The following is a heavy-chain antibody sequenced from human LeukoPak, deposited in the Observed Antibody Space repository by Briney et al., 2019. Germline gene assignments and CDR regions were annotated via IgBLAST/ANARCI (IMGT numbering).Heavy chain of an antibody. CDR2: INHSGST. CDR3: ARLRHSSSPNWFVP. V-gene: IGHV4-34*01. CDR1: GGSFSGYY. J-gene: IGHJ5*02. D-gene: IGHD6-13*01. Sequence: SETLSLTCAVYGGSFSGYYWSWIRQPPGKGLEWIGEINHSGSTNYNPSLKSRVTISVDTSKNQFSLKLSSVTAADTAVYYCARLRHSSSPNWFVPWGQGTLVTVSS.